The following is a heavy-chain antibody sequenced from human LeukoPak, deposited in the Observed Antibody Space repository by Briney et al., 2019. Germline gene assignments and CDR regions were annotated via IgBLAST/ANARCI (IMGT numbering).Heavy chain of an antibody. J-gene: IGHJ4*02. CDR2: INEDGSVQ. V-gene: IGHV3-7*01. D-gene: IGHD3-10*01. CDR1: GFIFSDYW. CDR3: ATRESSMARSH. Sequence: PGGSLRLSCAASGFIFSDYWMNWVRQVPGKRLQWVANINEDGSVQDYVASVRGRFFISRDNAKNSLYLQMNSLRVEDAAIYYCATRESSMARSHWGQGTLVTVSS.